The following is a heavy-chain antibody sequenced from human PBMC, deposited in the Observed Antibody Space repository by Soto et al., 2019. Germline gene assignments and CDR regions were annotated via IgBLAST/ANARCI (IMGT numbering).Heavy chain of an antibody. CDR1: GGSFSGCY. D-gene: IGHD2-8*01. CDR3: ARGLGYGAVLNYFDS. V-gene: IGHV4-34*01. Sequence: PSETLSLTCAVYGGSFSGCYWSWIRQPPGRGLEWIGEINHSGITKDNPSLKSRVTISVDTSKNQVSLKLSSVTAADTAVYYCARGLGYGAVLNYFDSWGLGTLVTVSS. J-gene: IGHJ4*02. CDR2: INHSGIT.